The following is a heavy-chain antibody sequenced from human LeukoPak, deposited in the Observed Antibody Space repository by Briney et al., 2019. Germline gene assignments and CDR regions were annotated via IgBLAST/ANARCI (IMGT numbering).Heavy chain of an antibody. CDR3: AVVAATADFDY. Sequence: GRSLRLSCAASGFTFSSYAMHWVRQAPGKGLEWVAVISYDGSNKYYADSVKDRFTISRDNSKNTLYLQMNSLRAEDTAVYYCAVVAATADFDYWGQGTLVTVSS. D-gene: IGHD2-15*01. CDR1: GFTFSSYA. J-gene: IGHJ4*02. CDR2: ISYDGSNK. V-gene: IGHV3-30*04.